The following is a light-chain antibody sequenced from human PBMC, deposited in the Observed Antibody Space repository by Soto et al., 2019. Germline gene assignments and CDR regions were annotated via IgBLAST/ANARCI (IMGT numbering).Light chain of an antibody. CDR1: QSISSY. V-gene: IGKV1-39*01. CDR2: AAS. J-gene: IGKJ5*01. Sequence: DIQMTQSPSSLSASIGDRVAITCRASQSISSYLNWYQHKPGKAPKVLIYAASSLQSGVPSRFSGSRSGTDFTLTINNLQPEDFATYYCQETYSAPFTFGQGTRLEI. CDR3: QETYSAPFT.